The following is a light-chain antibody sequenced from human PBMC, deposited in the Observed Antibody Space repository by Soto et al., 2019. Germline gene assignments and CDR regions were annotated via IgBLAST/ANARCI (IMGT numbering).Light chain of an antibody. CDR3: QQYNNWPLT. V-gene: IGKV3-15*01. CDR1: QSVSSN. J-gene: IGKJ4*01. CDR2: GAS. Sequence: EMVMTQSPATLSVSPGERATLSCRASQSVSSNLAWYHQKPGQAPRLLIYGASTRATGIPARFSGSGSGTEFTLTISSLQSEDFAVYYCQQYNNWPLTFGGGTKVEIK.